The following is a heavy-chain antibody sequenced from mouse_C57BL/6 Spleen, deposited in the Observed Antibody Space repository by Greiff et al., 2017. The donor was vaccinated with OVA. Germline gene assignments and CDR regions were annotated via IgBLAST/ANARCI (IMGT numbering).Heavy chain of an antibody. CDR2: IYPRSGNT. J-gene: IGHJ2*01. V-gene: IGHV1-81*01. D-gene: IGHD1-3*01. CDR1: GYTFTSYG. Sequence: QVHVKQSGAELARPGASVKLSCKASGYTFTSYGISWVKQRTGQGLEWIGEIYPRSGNTYYNEKFKGKATLTADKSSSTAYMELRSLTSEDSAVYFCAREGLTKDLDYWGQGTTLTVSS. CDR3: AREGLTKDLDY.